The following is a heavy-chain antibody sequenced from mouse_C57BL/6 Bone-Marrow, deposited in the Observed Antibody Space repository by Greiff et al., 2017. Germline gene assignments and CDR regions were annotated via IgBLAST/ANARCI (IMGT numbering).Heavy chain of an antibody. D-gene: IGHD1-1*01. Sequence: QVQLKQSGAELARPGASVKLSCKASGYTFTSYGISWVKQRTGQGLEWIGEIYPRSGNTYYNEKFKGKATLTADKSSSTAYMELRSLTSEDSAVYFCSYCYGSRVYAMDYWGQGTSVTVSS. CDR3: SYCYGSRVYAMDY. CDR2: IYPRSGNT. CDR1: GYTFTSYG. V-gene: IGHV1-81*01. J-gene: IGHJ4*01.